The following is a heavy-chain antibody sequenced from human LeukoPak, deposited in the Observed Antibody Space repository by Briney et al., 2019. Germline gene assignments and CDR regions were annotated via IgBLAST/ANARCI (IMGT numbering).Heavy chain of an antibody. CDR2: SSTSGSTT. CDR3: VREGLTGYFDA. J-gene: IGHJ5*02. Sequence: PGGSLRLSCAASGFTLRDNFMSWIRQAPGQGLEWVAYSSTSGSTTFYGDSVKGRFTISRDNAKNSVFLEMNSLRADDTDVYYCVREGLTGYFDAWGKGTLVTVSS. CDR1: GFTLRDNF. D-gene: IGHD6-25*01. V-gene: IGHV3-11*01.